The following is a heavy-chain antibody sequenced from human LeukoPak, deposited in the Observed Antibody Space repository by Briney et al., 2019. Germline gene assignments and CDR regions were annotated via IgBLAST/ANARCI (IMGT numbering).Heavy chain of an antibody. CDR1: GYTFTSYD. CDR2: SSPYNGNT. Sequence: GASVKVSCKASGYTFTSYDISWVRQAPGQGLEWMGWSSPYNGNTNYAQKVQGRVTMTTDTSTNTVYMELRSLRSDDTAVYYCARDAYCSGGKCYSYGMDVWGQGTTVTVSS. CDR3: ARDAYCSGGKCYSYGMDV. D-gene: IGHD2-15*01. V-gene: IGHV1-18*01. J-gene: IGHJ6*02.